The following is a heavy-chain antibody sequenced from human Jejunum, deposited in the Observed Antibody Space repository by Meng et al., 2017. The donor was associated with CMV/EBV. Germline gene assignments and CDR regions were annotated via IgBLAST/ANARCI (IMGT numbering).Heavy chain of an antibody. Sequence: SGKTYTDHYIHWIKEAPGKGLEWMGLVDPEDGETRYADKSQGRVTISADTSTKTIYVDLSSLRSEDTAVYFCALGLYSSSWYFDLWGRGTLVTVSS. CDR3: ALGLYSSSWYFDL. CDR1: GKTYTDHY. CDR2: VDPEDGET. J-gene: IGHJ2*01. D-gene: IGHD1-26*01. V-gene: IGHV1-69-2*01.